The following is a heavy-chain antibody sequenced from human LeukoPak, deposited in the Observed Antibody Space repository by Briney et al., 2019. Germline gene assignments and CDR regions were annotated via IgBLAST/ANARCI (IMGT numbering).Heavy chain of an antibody. J-gene: IGHJ3*02. Sequence: SETPSLTCTVSCGSLSSSSYYLGWIRQPPGKGLEWIGSLYYSGSTYYNPSLKSRVTISVDTSKNQFSLKLSSVTAADTAVYYCARVSGVDAFDIWGQGTMVTVSS. D-gene: IGHD7-27*01. V-gene: IGHV4-39*07. CDR3: ARVSGVDAFDI. CDR2: LYYSGST. CDR1: CGSLSSSSYY.